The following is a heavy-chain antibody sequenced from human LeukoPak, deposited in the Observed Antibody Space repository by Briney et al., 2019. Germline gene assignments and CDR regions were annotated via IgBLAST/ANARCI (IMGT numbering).Heavy chain of an antibody. J-gene: IGHJ4*02. D-gene: IGHD6-6*01. CDR2: IYYSGST. Sequence: SETLSLTCTVSGGSISSSSYYWGWIRQPPGKGLEWVGSIYYSGSTYYNPSLKSRVTISVDTSKNQFSLKLSSVTAADTAVYYCARVVRIAARPGYFDYWGQGTLVTVSS. V-gene: IGHV4-39*01. CDR3: ARVVRIAARPGYFDY. CDR1: GGSISSSSYY.